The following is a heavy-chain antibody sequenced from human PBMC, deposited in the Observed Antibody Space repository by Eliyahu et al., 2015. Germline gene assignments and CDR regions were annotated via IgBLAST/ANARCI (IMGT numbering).Heavy chain of an antibody. V-gene: IGHV4-31*03. Sequence: QVQLQETGPGLVKPSQTLSLTCTVSGAPISGSAYYWTWIRQVPGKGLEWIGYIYYSGTTNLNPSLKSRASMSVDTSRNQFSLRLSSVTAADTAVYYCARANDSSGYSYWGQGTLVAVSS. J-gene: IGHJ1*01. CDR3: ARANDSSGYSY. CDR1: GAPISGSAYY. CDR2: IYYSGTT. D-gene: IGHD3-22*01.